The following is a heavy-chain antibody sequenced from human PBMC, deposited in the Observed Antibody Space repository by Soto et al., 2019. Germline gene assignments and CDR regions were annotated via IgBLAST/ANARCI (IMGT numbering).Heavy chain of an antibody. Sequence: LSLTCTVSGGSVTNSSYYWGWVRQSPGKGLEWIGSVYYRGRSYSKSSVKSRVTISVDTSKNRFSLSLNSVTASDTAVYFCVSQRTTVPTQAYFDYWGPGALVTVYS. V-gene: IGHV4-39*01. CDR1: GGSVTNSSYY. D-gene: IGHD4-17*01. J-gene: IGHJ4*02. CDR2: VYYRGRS. CDR3: VSQRTTVPTQAYFDY.